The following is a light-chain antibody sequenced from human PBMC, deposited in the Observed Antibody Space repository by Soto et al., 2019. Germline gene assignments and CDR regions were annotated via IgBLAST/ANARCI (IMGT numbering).Light chain of an antibody. Sequence: RFTPYQPTLSASVGDRVTGACRASQSISSWLAWYQQKPGKAPKLLIYDASSLESGVPSRFSGSGSGTEFTLTISSLQPDDFATYYCQQYNSYSITFGQGTRVDNK. CDR2: DAS. V-gene: IGKV1-5*01. J-gene: IGKJ5*01. CDR3: QQYNSYSIT. CDR1: QSISSW.